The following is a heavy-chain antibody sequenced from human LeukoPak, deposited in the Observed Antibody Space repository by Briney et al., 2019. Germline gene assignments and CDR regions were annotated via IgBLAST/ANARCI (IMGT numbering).Heavy chain of an antibody. CDR3: ARHASVTIFGGWVDV. V-gene: IGHV4-39*01. J-gene: IGHJ6*04. D-gene: IGHD3-3*01. Sequence: WFRQPPGKGLEWIGSIYYSGSTYYNPSLKSRVTKSVDTSKNQFSLKLSSVTAADTAVYYCARHASVTIFGGWVDVWGKGTTVTVSS. CDR2: IYYSGST.